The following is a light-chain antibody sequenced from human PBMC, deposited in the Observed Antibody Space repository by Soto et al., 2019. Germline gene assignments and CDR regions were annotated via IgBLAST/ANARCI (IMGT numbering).Light chain of an antibody. CDR2: GAS. Sequence: EMVLTQSPGTLSLSPGERATLSCRASQSVNSDYVAWYQQKPGQAPRLLIYGASRRATGIPDRFSGSGSGTDFTLTISRLQPEAVAVYYCQQYGTSPPWTFGQGNKVEL. CDR3: QQYGTSPPWT. V-gene: IGKV3-20*01. J-gene: IGKJ1*01. CDR1: QSVNSDY.